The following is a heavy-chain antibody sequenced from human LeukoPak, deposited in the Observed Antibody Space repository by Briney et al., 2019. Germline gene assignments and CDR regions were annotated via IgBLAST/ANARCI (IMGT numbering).Heavy chain of an antibody. CDR2: IYHSGST. CDR1: GGSISSGGYY. CDR3: ARLTKLGYCSSTSCYRGIDY. V-gene: IGHV4-30-2*01. Sequence: SETLSLTCTVSGGSISSGGYYWSWIRQPPGKGLEWIGYIYHSGSTYYNPSLKSRVTISVDRSKNQFSLKLSPVTAADTAVYYCARLTKLGYCSSTSCYRGIDYWGQGTLVTVSS. D-gene: IGHD2-2*02. J-gene: IGHJ4*02.